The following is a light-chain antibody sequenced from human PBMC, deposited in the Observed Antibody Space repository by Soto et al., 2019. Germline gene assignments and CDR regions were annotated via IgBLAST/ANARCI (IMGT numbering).Light chain of an antibody. Sequence: QSALTQPASVSGSPGQSITISCTGTSSDVGGYNYVSWYQQHPGKAPKLTIYEVSNRPSGVSNRFSGSKSGNTASLTISGLQAEDEADYYCSSYTSSSTYVFGPGTKVTVL. CDR3: SSYTSSSTYV. V-gene: IGLV2-14*03. CDR2: EVS. CDR1: SSDVGGYNY. J-gene: IGLJ1*01.